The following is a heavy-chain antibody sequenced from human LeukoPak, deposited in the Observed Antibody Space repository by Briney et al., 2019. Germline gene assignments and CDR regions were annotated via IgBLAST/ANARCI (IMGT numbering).Heavy chain of an antibody. Sequence: GGSLRLSCAASGFTFQSYAMNWVRQAPGKGLEWVSSISSSSSYIYYADSVKGRFTISRDNAKNSLYLQMNSLRAEDTAVYYCARERGSYDSSGYYLDYWGQGTLVTVSS. D-gene: IGHD3-22*01. V-gene: IGHV3-21*01. CDR1: GFTFQSYA. J-gene: IGHJ4*02. CDR2: ISSSSSYI. CDR3: ARERGSYDSSGYYLDY.